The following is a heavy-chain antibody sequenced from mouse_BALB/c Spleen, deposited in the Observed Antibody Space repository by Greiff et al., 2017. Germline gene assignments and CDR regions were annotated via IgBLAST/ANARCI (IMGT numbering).Heavy chain of an antibody. D-gene: IGHD3-3*01. V-gene: IGHV1-55*01. J-gene: IGHJ4*01. CDR3: ARWSLGDEISMDY. CDR2: IYPGSGST. Sequence: QVQLQQSGAELVKPGTSVKLSCKASGYNFTSYWINWVKLRPGQGLEWIGDIYPGSGSTNYNEKFKSKATLTVDTSSSTAYMQLSSLASEDSALYYCARWSLGDEISMDYWGQGTSVTVSS. CDR1: GYNFTSYW.